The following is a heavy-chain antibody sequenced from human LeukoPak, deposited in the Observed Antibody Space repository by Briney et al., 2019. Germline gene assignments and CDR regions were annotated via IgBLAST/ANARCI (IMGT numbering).Heavy chain of an antibody. CDR3: ARRKYGVDYNGMDA. J-gene: IGHJ6*02. Sequence: ASVKVSCKASGYSFSAYGINWVRLAPGQGLEWMASINPHKSNTQYAQKFQGRVTMTTDTSTSTAYMELRSLRSDDTAIYYCARRKYGVDYNGMDAWGQGTTVTVSS. V-gene: IGHV1-18*01. CDR1: GYSFSAYG. D-gene: IGHD5/OR15-5a*01. CDR2: INPHKSNT.